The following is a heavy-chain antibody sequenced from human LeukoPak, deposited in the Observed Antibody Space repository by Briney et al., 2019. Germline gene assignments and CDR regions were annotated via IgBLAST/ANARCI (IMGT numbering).Heavy chain of an antibody. V-gene: IGHV4-34*01. D-gene: IGHD3-3*01. Sequence: SETLSLTCGVSGESFSGYYWSWLRQPPGKGLEWIGEINQSGDTNYNPSFESRVTMSVDASKKQFSLKVRSVTAADGAVYYCARSLSPYYDVTSAYWVWGYWGQGTLVIISS. CDR3: ARSLSPYYDVTSAYWVWGY. CDR1: GESFSGYY. CDR2: INQSGDT. J-gene: IGHJ4*02.